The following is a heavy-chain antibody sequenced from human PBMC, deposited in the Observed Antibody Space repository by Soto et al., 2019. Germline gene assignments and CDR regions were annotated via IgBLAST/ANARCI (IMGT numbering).Heavy chain of an antibody. J-gene: IGHJ4*02. CDR3: AREAPWAVGGSSDFDY. V-gene: IGHV3-33*01. CDR2: TSFDGTKK. CDR1: GLSFSTYG. Sequence: QEQLVQSGGGVVQPGRSLRLSRAASGLSFSTYGIHWVRQAPGKGLEWLAVTSFDGTKKYSSDPVKGRLTVSRDTSNNTVYLRMSSLRVEDTAVYYCAREAPWAVGGSSDFDYWGQGTLVTVSS. D-gene: IGHD6-19*01.